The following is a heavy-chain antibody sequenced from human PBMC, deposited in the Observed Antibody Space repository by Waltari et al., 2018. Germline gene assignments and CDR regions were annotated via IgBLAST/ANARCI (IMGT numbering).Heavy chain of an antibody. Sequence: VQLQESGPGLVKPSETLSLTCAVSVRSISGYYWSWIRQAPGKGLEWIAYIGGAGGTTDYNPSLKSRVTISTDTSKNQFSLKLSSVTAADTAVYYCARKFSGGWWYFDIWGPGTPITISS. V-gene: IGHV4-59*12. CDR2: IGGAGGTT. D-gene: IGHD2-15*01. CDR1: VRSISGYY. CDR3: ARKFSGGWWYFDI. J-gene: IGHJ2*01.